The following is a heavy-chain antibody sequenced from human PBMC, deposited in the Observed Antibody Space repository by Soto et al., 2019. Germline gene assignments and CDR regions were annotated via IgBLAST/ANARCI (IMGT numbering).Heavy chain of an antibody. V-gene: IGHV3-23*01. J-gene: IGHJ4*02. CDR2: ISSAGGDT. CDR1: GFTFNTYA. Sequence: DVQLLESGGGLVQPGGSLRLSCAASGFTFNTYAMGWVRQAPGKGLEWVSGISSAGGDTYYADSVRGRFTISRDNSKSMLYLQMNSLRVEDTAVYYCAKDWGRVTCYDDWGQGTLVTVSS. CDR3: AKDWGRVTCYDD. D-gene: IGHD2-15*01.